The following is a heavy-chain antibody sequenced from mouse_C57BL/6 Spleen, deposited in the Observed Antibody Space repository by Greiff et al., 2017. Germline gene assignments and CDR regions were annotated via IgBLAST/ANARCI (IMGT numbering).Heavy chain of an antibody. J-gene: IGHJ2*01. D-gene: IGHD1-1*01. CDR1: GFTFSSYA. CDR3: ARDYYYGSSWVFDY. CDR2: ISDGGSYT. V-gene: IGHV5-4*01. Sequence: EVKLEESGGGLVKPGGSLKLSCAASGFTFSSYAMYWVRQTPEKRLEWVATISDGGSYTYYPDNVKGRFTISRDNAKHNLSLQMSHLKSEDTAMYYCARDYYYGSSWVFDYGGKGTTLTVSS.